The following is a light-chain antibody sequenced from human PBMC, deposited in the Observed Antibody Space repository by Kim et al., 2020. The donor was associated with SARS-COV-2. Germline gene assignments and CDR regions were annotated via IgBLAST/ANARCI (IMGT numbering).Light chain of an antibody. V-gene: IGLV2-23*02. CDR1: SSDVGNYNL. Sequence: QSITISCPGTSSDVGNYNLVSWYQQRPGKAPKLLIFEVSKRPSGVSNRFSGSKSGDTASLTISGLQAEDEADYYCCSYAGSSTFVVFGGGTQLTVL. CDR2: EVS. CDR3: CSYAGSSTFVV. J-gene: IGLJ2*01.